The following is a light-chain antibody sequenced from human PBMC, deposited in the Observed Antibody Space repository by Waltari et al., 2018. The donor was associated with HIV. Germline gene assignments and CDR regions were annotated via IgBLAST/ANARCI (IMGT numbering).Light chain of an antibody. CDR3: TSLGDTNSIL. Sequence: SALIQPASVSGSVGQSVTISCTRTGTVLGQYVACYQQFAGKAPQLLLFKVNSRPSGVSFRFSVFKSGDTASLTISGLQPEHEATYYCTSLGDTNSILFGGGTLLTVL. CDR2: KVN. CDR1: GTVLGQY. V-gene: IGLV2-14*01. J-gene: IGLJ2*01.